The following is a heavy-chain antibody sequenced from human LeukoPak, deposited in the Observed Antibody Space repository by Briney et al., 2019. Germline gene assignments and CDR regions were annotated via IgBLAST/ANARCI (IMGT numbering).Heavy chain of an antibody. D-gene: IGHD4-23*01. CDR2: ISDSGDYT. CDR3: AKDCDYGGNSGLPCY. Sequence: GGSLRLSCAASGFTFSSYAMSWVRQAPGKGLEWVSGISDSGDYTFYTDSVKGRFTIYRDSSKNTLYLQMNSLRAEDTAVFYCAKDCDYGGNSGLPCYWGQGILVTVSS. V-gene: IGHV3-23*01. CDR1: GFTFSSYA. J-gene: IGHJ4*02.